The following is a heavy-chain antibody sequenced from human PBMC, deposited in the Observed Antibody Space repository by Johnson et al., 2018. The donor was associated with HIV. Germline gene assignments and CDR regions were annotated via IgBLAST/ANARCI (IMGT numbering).Heavy chain of an antibody. CDR3: ARSVSLVRGALDI. Sequence: QVQLVESGGGVVRPGGSLRLSCAASGFTFSDYYMSWIRQAPGKGLEWVSYISSSGSTIYYADSVKGRFTISRDNAKNSLYLQMNSLRVDDTAVYYCARSVSLVRGALDIWGQGTMVTVSS. J-gene: IGHJ3*02. CDR2: ISSSGSTI. D-gene: IGHD2/OR15-2a*01. CDR1: GFTFSDYY. V-gene: IGHV3-11*01.